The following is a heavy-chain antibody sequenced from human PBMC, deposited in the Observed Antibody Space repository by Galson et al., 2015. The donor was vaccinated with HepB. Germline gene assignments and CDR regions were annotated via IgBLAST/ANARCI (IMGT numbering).Heavy chain of an antibody. D-gene: IGHD5-12*01. Sequence: QSGAEVKKPGESLKISCKCSGYSFNTHWIGWVRQMPGKDLEWMGFIYPDDSTAIYSPSFQGQVTISVDTSISTAYLQWSSLKASDTAMYFCARRGGNEFAYWGQGTLVTVSS. CDR3: ARRGGNEFAY. V-gene: IGHV5-51*01. J-gene: IGHJ4*02. CDR2: IYPDDSTA. CDR1: GYSFNTHW.